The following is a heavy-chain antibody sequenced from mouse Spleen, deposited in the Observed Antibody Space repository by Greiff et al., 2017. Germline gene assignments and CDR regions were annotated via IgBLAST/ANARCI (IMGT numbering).Heavy chain of an antibody. Sequence: VQLQASGAELAKPGASVKLSCKASGYTFTSYWMPWVKQRPGQGLDWIGNINPGSGYTKSNKKLKNKATLTAGKSSSTAYMQLSSLTYEDYAVYCCANTVVRWYFDVWGAGTTVTVSS. CDR1: GYTFTSYW. CDR3: ANTVVRWYFDV. CDR2: INPGSGYT. V-gene: IGHV1-7*01. J-gene: IGHJ1*01. D-gene: IGHD1-1*01.